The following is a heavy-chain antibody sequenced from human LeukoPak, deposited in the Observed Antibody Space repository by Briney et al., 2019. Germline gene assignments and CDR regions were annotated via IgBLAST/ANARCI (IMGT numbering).Heavy chain of an antibody. V-gene: IGHV3-23*01. J-gene: IGHJ4*02. CDR3: AKEELLWFRELFSPFDY. CDR1: GFTFSSYA. Sequence: GGSLRLSCAASGFTFSSYAMSGVPQAPGKGLAWVSAISGSGGSTYYADSVKGRFTISSDNSKNTLYLQMNSLRAEDTAVYYCAKEELLWFRELFSPFDYWGQGTLVTVSS. D-gene: IGHD3-10*01. CDR2: ISGSGGST.